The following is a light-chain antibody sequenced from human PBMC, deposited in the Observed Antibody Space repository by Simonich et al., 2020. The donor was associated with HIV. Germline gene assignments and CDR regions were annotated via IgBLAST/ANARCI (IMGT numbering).Light chain of an antibody. CDR3: QTWGTGILV. V-gene: IGLV4-69*01. Sequence: QLVLTQSPSASASLGASVKLTCTLSSGHSSYAIAWHQQQPGKGPRYLMKVKSDGSHSEGDGIPDRFSGSSSGAERYLTISSLQSEDETDYYCQTWGTGILVFGGGTKLTVL. J-gene: IGLJ3*02. CDR1: SGHSSYA. CDR2: VKSDGSH.